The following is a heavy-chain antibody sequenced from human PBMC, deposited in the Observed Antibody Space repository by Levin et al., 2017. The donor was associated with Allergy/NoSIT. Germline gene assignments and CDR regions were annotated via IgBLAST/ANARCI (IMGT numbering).Heavy chain of an antibody. CDR3: ARGLYDGSYALHFDF. CDR2: IHSGGSN. CDR1: SGSISSGPYY. V-gene: IGHV4-31*03. Sequence: SQTLSLTCTVSSGSISSGPYYWSWIRQHPGKGLEWIGYIHSGGSNKYNPSLKSRVTISGDTSTNQFSLNLTSVTAADTAVYYCARGLYDGSYALHFDFWGLGTLVTVSS. J-gene: IGHJ4*02. D-gene: IGHD1-26*01.